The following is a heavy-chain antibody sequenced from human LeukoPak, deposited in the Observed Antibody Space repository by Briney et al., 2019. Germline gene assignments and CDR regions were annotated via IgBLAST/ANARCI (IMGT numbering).Heavy chain of an antibody. CDR2: IIPIFGTA. D-gene: IGHD2-21*02. CDR1: VGTLSSYA. J-gene: IGHJ3*02. Sequence: SVKVSCKPSVGTLSSYAISWVRQAPGQGVEWMGGIIPIFGTANYAQKFQGRVTITADESTSTAYMELSSLRSEGTAVYYCASPRGVVTDNDAFDIWGQGTMVTVSS. V-gene: IGHV1-69*01. CDR3: ASPRGVVTDNDAFDI.